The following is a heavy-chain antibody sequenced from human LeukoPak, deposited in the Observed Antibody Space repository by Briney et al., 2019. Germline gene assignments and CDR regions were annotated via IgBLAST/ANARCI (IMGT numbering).Heavy chain of an antibody. D-gene: IGHD3-22*01. CDR2: IWYDGSNK. J-gene: IGHJ6*02. Sequence: GGSLRLSCAASGFTFSSYSMNWVRQAPGKGLEWVAVIWYDGSNKYYADSVKGRFTISRDNSKNTLYLQMNSLRAEDTAVYYCARDYYDSSGRYNYYGMDVWGQGTTVTVSS. CDR3: ARDYYDSSGRYNYYGMDV. V-gene: IGHV3-33*08. CDR1: GFTFSSYS.